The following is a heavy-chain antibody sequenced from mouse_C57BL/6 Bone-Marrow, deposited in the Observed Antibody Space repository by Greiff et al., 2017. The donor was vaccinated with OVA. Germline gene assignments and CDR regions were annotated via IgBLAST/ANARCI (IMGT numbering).Heavy chain of an antibody. CDR3: ARWGSSYDFDY. CDR2: INPNNGGT. Sequence: EVHLVESGPELVKPGASVKMSCKASGYTFTDYNMHWVKQSHGKSLEWIGYINPNNGGTSYNQKFKGKATLTVNKSSSTAYMELRSLTSKDDAVYYCARWGSSYDFDYWGQGTTLTGSS. J-gene: IGHJ2*01. V-gene: IGHV1-22*01. D-gene: IGHD1-1*01. CDR1: GYTFTDYN.